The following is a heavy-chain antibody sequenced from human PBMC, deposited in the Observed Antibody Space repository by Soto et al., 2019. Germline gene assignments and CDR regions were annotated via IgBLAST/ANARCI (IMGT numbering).Heavy chain of an antibody. Sequence: SVKVSCKASGGTFSRYSITWVRQAPGHGLEWIGRIIPIFGIPTYAQKFKCRVTITADESTSTAYMELSSLRSDDTAVYYCAREDRDRETGLVPAAIDGMDVWGQ. CDR1: GGTFSRYS. CDR3: AREDRDRETGLVPAAIDGMDV. D-gene: IGHD2-2*01. V-gene: IGHV1-69*13. CDR2: IIPIFGIP. J-gene: IGHJ6*02.